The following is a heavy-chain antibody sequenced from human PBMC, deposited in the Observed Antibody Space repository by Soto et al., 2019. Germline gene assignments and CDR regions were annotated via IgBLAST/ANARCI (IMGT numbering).Heavy chain of an antibody. CDR1: GFTISGEKY. V-gene: IGHV3-53*01. Sequence: DVQLVESGGGLIQPGESLRLSCAAFGFTISGEKYVAWVRQAPGKGLEWVSALYDLDGSFYAASVQGRFTTSSDSSKTTVYLRMNDLRPDDTAVYYCATWHEREHAYDVWGQGTTVTVSS. CDR2: LYDLDGS. D-gene: IGHD1-1*01. J-gene: IGHJ3*01. CDR3: ATWHEREHAYDV.